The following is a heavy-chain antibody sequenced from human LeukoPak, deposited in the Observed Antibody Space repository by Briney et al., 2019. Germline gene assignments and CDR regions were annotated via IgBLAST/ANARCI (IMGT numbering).Heavy chain of an antibody. CDR1: GGSFSGYY. CDR2: INHSRST. Sequence: PSETLSLTCAVYGGSFSGYYWSWIRQPPGKGLEWIGEINHSRSTNYNPSLKSRVTISVDTSKNQFSLKLSSVTAADTAVYYCAREATTGYSDAFDIWGQGTMVTVSS. D-gene: IGHD3-9*01. CDR3: AREATTGYSDAFDI. J-gene: IGHJ3*02. V-gene: IGHV4-34*01.